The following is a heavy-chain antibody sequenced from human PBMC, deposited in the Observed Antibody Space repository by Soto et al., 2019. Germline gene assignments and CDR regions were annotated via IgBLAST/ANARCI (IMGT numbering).Heavy chain of an antibody. Sequence: QAQLVESGGGVVQPGRSLRLSCAASGLPFSASGMHWVRQAPGKGLEWVAMIWSDGSKEYYADSVKGRFTITRDNSKNMIFLRMDSLRAEDTAVYYCARDKCTTCLDTWGQGNMVTVSS. V-gene: IGHV3-33*01. CDR1: GLPFSASG. CDR3: ARDKCTTCLDT. CDR2: IWSDGSKE. J-gene: IGHJ5*02. D-gene: IGHD1-26*01.